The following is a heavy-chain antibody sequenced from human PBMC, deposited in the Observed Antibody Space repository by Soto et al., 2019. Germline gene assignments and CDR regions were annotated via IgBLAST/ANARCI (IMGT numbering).Heavy chain of an antibody. CDR1: GGSISSYY. J-gene: IGHJ4*02. CDR3: ARHNVDYYESSGYFPLDY. Sequence: PSETLSLTCTVSGGSISSYYWSWIRQPPGKGLEWIGYIYNSGSTNYNPSLKSRVTISVDTSKNQFSLKLSSVTAADTAFYYCARHNVDYYESSGYFPLDYWGQGTLVTVSS. D-gene: IGHD3-22*01. V-gene: IGHV4-59*08. CDR2: IYNSGST.